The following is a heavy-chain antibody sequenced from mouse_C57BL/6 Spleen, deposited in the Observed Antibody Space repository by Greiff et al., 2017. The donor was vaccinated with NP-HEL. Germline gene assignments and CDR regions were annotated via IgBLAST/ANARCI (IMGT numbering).Heavy chain of an antibody. CDR3: ARGMVTTGAY. Sequence: EVQLQQSGPELVKPGASVKISCKASGYTFTDYYMNWVKQSHGKSLEWIGDINPNNGGTSYNQKFKGKATLTVDKSSSTAYMELRSLTSEDSAVYYCARGMVTTGAYWGQGTLVTVSA. D-gene: IGHD2-2*01. J-gene: IGHJ3*01. CDR1: GYTFTDYY. CDR2: INPNNGGT. V-gene: IGHV1-26*01.